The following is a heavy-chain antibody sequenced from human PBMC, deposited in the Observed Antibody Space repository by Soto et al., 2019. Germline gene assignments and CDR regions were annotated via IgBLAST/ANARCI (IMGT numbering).Heavy chain of an antibody. CDR2: ISGSGGST. Sequence: VVPLRLSCTAAGCKCIGYGISWVLQTQRKGLEWVSAISGSGGSTYYADSVKGRFTISRDNYKNTLYLQMNSLRAEDTAVYYCAKEANRLLWFGELPSYFDYWGKGTLVPVS. V-gene: IGHV3-23*01. CDR3: AKEANRLLWFGELPSYFDY. CDR1: GCKCIGYG. J-gene: IGHJ4*02. D-gene: IGHD3-10*01.